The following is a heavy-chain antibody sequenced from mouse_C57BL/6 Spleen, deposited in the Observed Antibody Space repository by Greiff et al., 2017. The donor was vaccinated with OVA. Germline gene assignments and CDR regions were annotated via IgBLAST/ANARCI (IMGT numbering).Heavy chain of an antibody. V-gene: IGHV1-69*01. CDR3: ARGYYYGSSRYFDV. Sequence: QVQLKQPGAELVMPGASVKLSCKASGYTFTSYWMHWVKQRPGQGLEWIGEIDPSDSYTNYNQKFKGKSTLTVDKSSSTAYMQLSSLTSEDSAVYYCARGYYYGSSRYFDVWGTGTTVTVSS. D-gene: IGHD1-1*01. CDR2: IDPSDSYT. J-gene: IGHJ1*03. CDR1: GYTFTSYW.